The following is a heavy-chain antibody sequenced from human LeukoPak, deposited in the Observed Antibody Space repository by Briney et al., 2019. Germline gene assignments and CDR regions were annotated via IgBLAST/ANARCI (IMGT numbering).Heavy chain of an antibody. CDR3: AGDTPPGGDYYFDY. Sequence: GGALRLSCAASGFSFSTDVVHWVRQAPGKCLESVALIWSAGTNTYYADTVKGRFTISRDNSKNTLYLQMNSLRAEDTAVYYCAGDTPPGGDYYFDYWGQGTLVIVSS. J-gene: IGHJ4*02. D-gene: IGHD3-16*01. V-gene: IGHV3-33*01. CDR2: IWSAGTNT. CDR1: GFSFSTDV.